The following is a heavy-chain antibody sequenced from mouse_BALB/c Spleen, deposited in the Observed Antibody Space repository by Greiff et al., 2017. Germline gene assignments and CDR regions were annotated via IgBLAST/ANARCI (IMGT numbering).Heavy chain of an antibody. D-gene: IGHD2-3*01. V-gene: IGHV5-6-5*01. CDR2: ISSGGST. CDR3: ARGIYDGYYYYAMDY. J-gene: IGHJ4*01. Sequence: EVQVVESGGGLVKPGGSLKLSCAASGFTFSSYAMSWVRQTPEKRLEWVASISSGGSTYYPDSVKGRFTISRDNARNILYLQMSSLRSEDTAMYYCARGIYDGYYYYAMDYWGQGTSVTVSS. CDR1: GFTFSSYA.